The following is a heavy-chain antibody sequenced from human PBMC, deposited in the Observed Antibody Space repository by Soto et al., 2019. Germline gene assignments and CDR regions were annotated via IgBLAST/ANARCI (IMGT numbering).Heavy chain of an antibody. J-gene: IGHJ6*02. V-gene: IGHV3-21*01. CDR1: GFTFSSYS. D-gene: IGHD3-10*01. Sequence: RRLSCAASGFTFSSYSMNWVRQAPGKGLEWVSSISSSSSYIYYADSVKGRFTISRDNAKNSLYLQMNSLRAEDTAVYYCARDLPKQIRYYYYGMDVWGQGTTVTVSS. CDR3: ARDLPKQIRYYYYGMDV. CDR2: ISSSSSYI.